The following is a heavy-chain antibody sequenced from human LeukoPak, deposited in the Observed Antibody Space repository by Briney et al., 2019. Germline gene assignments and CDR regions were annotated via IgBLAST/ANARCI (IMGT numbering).Heavy chain of an antibody. CDR3: ARVRYFDSSGYYYDFDY. J-gene: IGHJ4*02. V-gene: IGHV4-38-2*01. CDR1: GFTFSGFW. Sequence: GSLRLPCAASGFTFSGFWMHWIRQPPGKGLEWIGSIHHSGTTFYDPSLMSRVTISVDTSKNQFSLKLTSVTAADTAVYYCARVRYFDSSGYYYDFDYWGQGTLVTVSS. D-gene: IGHD3-22*01. CDR2: IHHSGTT.